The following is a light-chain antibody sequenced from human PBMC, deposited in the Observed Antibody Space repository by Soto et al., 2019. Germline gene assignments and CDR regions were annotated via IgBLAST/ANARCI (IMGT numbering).Light chain of an antibody. V-gene: IGKV1-9*01. CDR1: QGISTY. CDR2: AAS. J-gene: IGKJ3*01. CDR3: QQLSSYPRT. Sequence: DIHLTQSPSFLSASVGDRVTIICRASQGISTYLAWYQQKPGKAPNLLIYAASTLQSGVPSRFTGSGSGTEFTLTISSLQPEDFAIYYCQQLSSYPRTFGPGTKVDVK.